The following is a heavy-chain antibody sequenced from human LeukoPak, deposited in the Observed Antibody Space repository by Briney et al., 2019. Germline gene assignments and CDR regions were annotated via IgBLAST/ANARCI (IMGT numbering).Heavy chain of an antibody. V-gene: IGHV3-23*01. Sequence: GGSLRLSCAASGFTVSSYAMNWVRQAPGKGLEWVATISTSGGSTYYADFVKGRFTISRDNSKNTLYLQMNSLRAEDTAVYYCAKNGHGSGSYYPRTKYYFDYWGQGTLVTVSS. CDR3: AKNGHGSGSYYPRTKYYFDY. CDR1: GFTVSSYA. CDR2: ISTSGGST. D-gene: IGHD3-10*01. J-gene: IGHJ4*02.